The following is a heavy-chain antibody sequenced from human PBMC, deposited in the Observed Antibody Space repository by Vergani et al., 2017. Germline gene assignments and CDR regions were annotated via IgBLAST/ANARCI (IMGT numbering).Heavy chain of an antibody. CDR2: IYHSGST. CDR1: GYSISSGYY. D-gene: IGHD5-12*01. V-gene: IGHV4-38-2*01. J-gene: IGHJ6*02. CDR3: ARLRLEGGGYDFGGMDV. Sequence: QVQLEESGPGLVKPSETLSLTCAVSGYSISSGYYWGWIRQPPGKGLEWIGSIYHSGSTYYNPSLKSRVTISVDTSKNQFSLKLSSVTAADTAVYYCARLRLEGGGYDFGGMDVWGQGTTVTVSS.